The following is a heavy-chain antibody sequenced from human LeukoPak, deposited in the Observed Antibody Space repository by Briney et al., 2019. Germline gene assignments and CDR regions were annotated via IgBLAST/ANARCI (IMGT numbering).Heavy chain of an antibody. D-gene: IGHD3-10*01. Sequence: GGSLRLSCAASGFTFSSYEMNWVCQAPGKGLEWVSAISGSGGSTYYADSVKGRFTISRDNSKNTLYLQMNSLRAEDTAVYYCAKHREWFGELLYRPEGDYWGQGTLVTVSS. CDR1: GFTFSSYE. J-gene: IGHJ4*02. V-gene: IGHV3-23*01. CDR3: AKHREWFGELLYRPEGDY. CDR2: ISGSGGST.